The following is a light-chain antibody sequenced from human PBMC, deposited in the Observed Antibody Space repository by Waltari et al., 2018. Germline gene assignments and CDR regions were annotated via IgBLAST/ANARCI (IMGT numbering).Light chain of an antibody. Sequence: DIVMTQSPDSLAVFLGERATINCKSSQRVLYSPNNKNYLAWYQQRPGQPPKLLIYWASTRESGVPDRFSGSGSGTDFTLTISSLQAEDVAVYYCQQYYSTPRTFGQGTKVEIE. CDR1: QRVLYSPNNKNY. V-gene: IGKV4-1*01. CDR3: QQYYSTPRT. J-gene: IGKJ1*01. CDR2: WAS.